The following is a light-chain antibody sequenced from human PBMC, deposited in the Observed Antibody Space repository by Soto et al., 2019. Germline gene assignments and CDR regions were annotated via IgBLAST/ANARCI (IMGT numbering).Light chain of an antibody. CDR3: TSYTSSGTYV. CDR1: SSDVGLYNY. Sequence: QSVLTQPASVSGSPGQSITISCTGTSSDVGLYNYVSWYRHLPGKAPELIIYDVSNRPSGVSNRFAGSKSANTASLTISGLQAEDEADYYCTSYTSSGTYVFGTGTKLTVL. V-gene: IGLV2-14*03. CDR2: DVS. J-gene: IGLJ1*01.